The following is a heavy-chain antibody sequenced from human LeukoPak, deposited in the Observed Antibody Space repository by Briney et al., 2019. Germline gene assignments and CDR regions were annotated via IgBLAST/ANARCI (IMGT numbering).Heavy chain of an antibody. V-gene: IGHV3-74*01. D-gene: IGHD6-6*01. CDR3: ARGPNSNWSGLDF. CDR1: GFSFSGHW. CDR2: TSPTGSTT. Sequence: LTGGSLRLSCTASGFSFSGHWMHWARQLPGKGLVWVSRTSPTGSTTSYADSVKGRFTVSRDNAKNTLYLQVNNLGAEDTAVYYCARGPNSNWSGLDFWGQGTLLTVS. J-gene: IGHJ4*02.